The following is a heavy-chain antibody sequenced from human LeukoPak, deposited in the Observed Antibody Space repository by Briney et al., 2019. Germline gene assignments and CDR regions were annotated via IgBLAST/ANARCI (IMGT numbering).Heavy chain of an antibody. D-gene: IGHD4-17*01. CDR3: ARDPPDYGDPPGWFDP. CDR2: TYYRSKWYN. Sequence: SQTLSLTCAISGDSVSSNSAAWNWIRQSPSRGLEWLGRTYYRSKWYNDYAVSVKSRITINPDTSKNQFSLQLNSVTPEDTAVYYCARDPPDYGDPPGWFDPWGQGTLVTVSS. J-gene: IGHJ5*02. CDR1: GDSVSSNSAA. V-gene: IGHV6-1*01.